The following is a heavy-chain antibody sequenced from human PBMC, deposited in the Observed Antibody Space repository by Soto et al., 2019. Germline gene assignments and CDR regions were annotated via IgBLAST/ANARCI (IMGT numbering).Heavy chain of an antibody. CDR2: IYHSVTS. CDR1: GASISSGGYS. V-gene: IGHV4-30-2*01. Sequence: QLQLQESGSGLVKPSQTLSLTCTVSGASISSGGYSWSWIRQPPGKGLEWIGYIYHSVTSNYNPSLKSRVTISVDRSKNQFSLNLNSVTAADTAVYYCASDRKYFDYWGQGTLVTVSS. CDR3: ASDRKYFDY. J-gene: IGHJ4*02.